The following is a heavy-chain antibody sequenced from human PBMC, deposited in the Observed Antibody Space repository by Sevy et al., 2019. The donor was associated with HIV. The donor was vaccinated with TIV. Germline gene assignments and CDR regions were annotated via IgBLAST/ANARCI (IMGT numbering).Heavy chain of an antibody. CDR1: GFPFNDHA. D-gene: IGHD2-21*01. CDR2: ISWNSRNI. V-gene: IGHV3-9*01. J-gene: IGHJ6*02. Sequence: GGSLRLSCAASGFPFNDHAMHWVRQVPGKGLEWVSGISWNSRNIGYADSVKGRFTISRDNAGHLVYLEMNSLRPEETAFYYCAKDINRGCDGVNCYSYYYYFYGLDVWGQGTTVTVSS. CDR3: AKDINRGCDGVNCYSYYYYFYGLDV.